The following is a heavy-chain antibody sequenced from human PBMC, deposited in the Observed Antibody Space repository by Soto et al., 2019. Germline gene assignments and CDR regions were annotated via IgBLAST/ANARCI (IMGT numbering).Heavy chain of an antibody. CDR1: GFTFSSYG. D-gene: IGHD3-22*01. CDR2: IWYDGSNK. CDR3: TGDSSGPFDY. V-gene: IGHV3-33*01. J-gene: IGHJ4*02. Sequence: QVQLVESGGGVVQPGRSLRLSCAASGFTFSSYGMHWVRQAPGKGLEWVAVIWYDGSNKYYADSVKGRFTISRDNSKNTLYLQMNSLRAADTAVYYCTGDSSGPFDYWGQGTLVTVSS.